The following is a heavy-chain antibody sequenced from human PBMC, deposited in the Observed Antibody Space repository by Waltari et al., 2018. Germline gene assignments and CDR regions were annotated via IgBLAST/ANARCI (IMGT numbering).Heavy chain of an antibody. CDR1: GFTFSSYS. CDR3: ASGLYWGNAFDI. Sequence: EVQLVESGGGLVKPGGSLRLSCAASGFTFSSYSMNWVRQAPGKGLEWVSSISSSRSYIYYADSVKGRFTIARDNAKNSLYLQMNSLRAEDTAVYYCASGLYWGNAFDIWGQGTMVTVSS. D-gene: IGHD7-27*01. J-gene: IGHJ3*02. V-gene: IGHV3-21*01. CDR2: ISSSRSYI.